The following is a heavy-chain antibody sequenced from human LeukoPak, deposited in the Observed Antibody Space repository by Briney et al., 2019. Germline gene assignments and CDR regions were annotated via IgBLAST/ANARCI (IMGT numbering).Heavy chain of an antibody. J-gene: IGHJ5*02. V-gene: IGHV4-59*08. CDR2: IYYSGTT. Sequence: SETLSLTCTVSGGAIRSYYWSWIRQPPGKGLEWIGYIYYSGTTNYNPSLKSRVTISVDPSKNQFSLKLTSVTAADTAVYYCAGSPPYSGSYQPSWSDPWGQGTLVTVSS. CDR3: AGSPPYSGSYQPSWSDP. D-gene: IGHD1-26*01. CDR1: GGAIRSYY.